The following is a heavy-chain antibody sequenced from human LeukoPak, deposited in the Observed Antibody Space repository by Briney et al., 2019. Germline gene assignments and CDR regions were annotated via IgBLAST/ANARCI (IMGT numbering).Heavy chain of an antibody. J-gene: IGHJ4*02. CDR1: GFSFGSYV. D-gene: IGHD1-26*01. Sequence: GGTLRLSCAASGFSFGSYVMSWVRQAPGKGLEWVSAVSGSGGSTYSADSVKGRFTISRDNSKNMVYLQTSSLRAEDTAVYYCARAGSWSSRPYFDYWGQGILVSVSS. V-gene: IGHV3-23*01. CDR3: ARAGSWSSRPYFDY. CDR2: VSGSGGST.